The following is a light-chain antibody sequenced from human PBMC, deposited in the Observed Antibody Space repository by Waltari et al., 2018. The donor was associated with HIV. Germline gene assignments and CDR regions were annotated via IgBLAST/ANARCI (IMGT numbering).Light chain of an antibody. V-gene: IGKV1-5*03. CDR2: KAS. CDR1: QSISSW. CDR3: QQFNTYPGT. Sequence: DIQMTQSPSTLSASVGDRVTITCRASQSISSWLVWYQQKPGKAPKLLIYKASSLEPGVPSRFSGSASGTEFTLTISSLQPDDCATYYCQQFNTYPGTFGQGTKVEIK. J-gene: IGKJ1*01.